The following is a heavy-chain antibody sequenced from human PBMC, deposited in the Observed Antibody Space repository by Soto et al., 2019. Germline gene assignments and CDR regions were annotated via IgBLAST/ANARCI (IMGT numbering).Heavy chain of an antibody. D-gene: IGHD3-22*01. J-gene: IGHJ4*02. CDR3: ARQIYDSDTGPNFQYYFDS. CDR1: GYSCVGYW. Sequence: PGESLKISCKGSGYSCVGYWISWVRQKPGKGLEWMGRIDPSDSQTYYSPSFRGHVTISVTKSITTVFLQWSSLRASDTAMYYCARQIYDSDTGPNFQYYFDSWGQGTPVTVPQ. V-gene: IGHV5-10-1*01. CDR2: IDPSDSQT.